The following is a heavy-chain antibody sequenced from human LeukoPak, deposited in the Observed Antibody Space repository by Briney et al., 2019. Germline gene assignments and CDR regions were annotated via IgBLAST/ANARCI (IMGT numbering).Heavy chain of an antibody. CDR3: ARSSVTADDFYYYYMDV. V-gene: IGHV4-31*03. Sequence: PSQTLSLTCTVSGGSISSGHYYWTWIRQHPGKGLEWIGYIYYRGNTYSNPSLTVRLTISVDTSKNQFSLRLSSVTAADTAVYYCARSSVTADDFYYYYMDVWGKGTTVTVSS. D-gene: IGHD1-20*01. CDR2: IYYRGNT. CDR1: GGSISSGHYY. J-gene: IGHJ6*03.